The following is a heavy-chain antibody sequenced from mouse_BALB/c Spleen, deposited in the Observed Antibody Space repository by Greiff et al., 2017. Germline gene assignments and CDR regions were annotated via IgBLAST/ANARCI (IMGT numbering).Heavy chain of an antibody. V-gene: IGHV1-5*01. CDR1: GYSFTSYW. CDR2: IYPGNSDT. J-gene: IGHJ2*01. Sequence: EVQLQQSGTVLARPGASVKMSCKASGYSFTSYWMHWVKQRPGQGLEWIGAIYPGNSDTSYNQKFKGKAKLTAVTSASTAYMELSSLTNEDSAVYYCTRGGYAGYYFDYWGQGTTLTVSS. CDR3: TRGGYAGYYFDY. D-gene: IGHD2-14*01.